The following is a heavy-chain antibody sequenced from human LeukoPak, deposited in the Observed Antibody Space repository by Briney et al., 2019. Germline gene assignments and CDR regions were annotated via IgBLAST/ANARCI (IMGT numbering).Heavy chain of an antibody. J-gene: IGHJ6*02. CDR2: IYYSGST. V-gene: IGHV4-61*05. CDR3: ARAPPGYCSSTSCRIPRDYYYYYGMDV. Sequence: SETLSLTCTVSGGSITSSNYYWGWIRQPPGKGLEWIGYIYYSGSTNYNPSLKSRVTISVDTSKDQFSLKLSSVTAADTAVYYCARAPPGYCSSTSCRIPRDYYYYYGMDVWGQGTTVTVSS. D-gene: IGHD2-2*01. CDR1: GGSITSSNYY.